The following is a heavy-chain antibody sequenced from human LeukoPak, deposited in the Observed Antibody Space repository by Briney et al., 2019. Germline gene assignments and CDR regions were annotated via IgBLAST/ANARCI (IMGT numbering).Heavy chain of an antibody. CDR3: ALYSSSRQQLDY. CDR2: IYYSGST. J-gene: IGHJ4*02. V-gene: IGHV4-39*07. CDR1: GGSISSSSYY. Sequence: SETLSLTCTVSGGSISSSSYYWGWIRQPPGKGLEWIGSIYYSGSTYYNPSLKSRVTISVATSKNQFSLKLTSVTAADPAVYYCALYSSSRQQLDYWGQGTLPTASS. D-gene: IGHD6-13*01.